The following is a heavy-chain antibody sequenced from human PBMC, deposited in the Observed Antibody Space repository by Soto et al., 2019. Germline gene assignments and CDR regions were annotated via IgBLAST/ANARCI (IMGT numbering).Heavy chain of an antibody. CDR3: ARGGRRGTRRVSNCGMDV. J-gene: IGHJ6*04. CDR1: GYTFTGYY. Sequence: ASVKVSCKASGYTFTGYYMHWVRQAPGQGLEWMGWINPNSGGTNYAQKFQGWVTMTRDTSISTAYMELSRLRSDDTAVYYCARGGRRGTRRVSNCGMDVWGKGTLVTVS. CDR2: INPNSGGT. D-gene: IGHD3-16*01. V-gene: IGHV1-2*04.